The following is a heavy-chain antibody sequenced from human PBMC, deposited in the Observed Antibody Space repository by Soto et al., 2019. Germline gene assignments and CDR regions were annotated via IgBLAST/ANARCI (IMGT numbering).Heavy chain of an antibody. D-gene: IGHD4-17*01. CDR2: ISSSSSYI. CDR1: GFTFSSYS. Sequence: GGSLRLSCAASGFTFSSYSMNWVRQAPGKGLEWVSSISSSSSYIYYADSVKGRFTISRDNAKNSLYLQMNSLRAEDTAVYYCARVGYGGNPYYYGMDVWGQGTTVTVYS. J-gene: IGHJ6*01. V-gene: IGHV3-21*01. CDR3: ARVGYGGNPYYYGMDV.